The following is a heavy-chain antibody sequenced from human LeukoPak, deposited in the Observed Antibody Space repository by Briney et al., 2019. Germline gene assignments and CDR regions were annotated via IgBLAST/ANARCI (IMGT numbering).Heavy chain of an antibody. J-gene: IGHJ4*02. D-gene: IGHD2-2*01. V-gene: IGHV4-34*01. CDR1: GGSFSGYY. CDR3: ARQGSSEDY. CDR2: INHSGST. Sequence: PSETLSLTCAVYGGSFSGYYWSWIRQPPGKGLEWIGEINHSGSTNYNPSLKSRVTISVDTSKNQFSLKLSSVTAADTAVYYCARQGSSEDYWGQGTLVTVSS.